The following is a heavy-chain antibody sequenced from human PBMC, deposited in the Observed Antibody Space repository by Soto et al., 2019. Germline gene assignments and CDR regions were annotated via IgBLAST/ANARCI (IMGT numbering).Heavy chain of an antibody. V-gene: IGHV1-69*02. Sequence: QVHLVQSGAEVKKPGSSVKVSCKASGDTFDSYTINWVRQAPGQRLEWMGRIIPMLGMSNYALKFQGRVTSAADKYTSTVYMHVSSLRSDDTAVYYCARSYGSGSRAVDYWRQGTLVTVYS. CDR2: IIPMLGMS. CDR3: ARSYGSGSRAVDY. D-gene: IGHD3-10*01. J-gene: IGHJ4*02. CDR1: GDTFDSYT.